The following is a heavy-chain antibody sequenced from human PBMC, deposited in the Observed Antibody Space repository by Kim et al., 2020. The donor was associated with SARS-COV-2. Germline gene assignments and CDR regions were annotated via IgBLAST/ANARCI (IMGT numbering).Heavy chain of an antibody. CDR3: AKRDCSGGSCPIDF. CDR2: IIASGGST. D-gene: IGHD2-15*01. V-gene: IGHV3-23*01. Sequence: GGSLRLSCVASGFTFNSYAMNWVRQAPGKGLEWLSAIIASGGSTYHADSVKGRFTISRDNSKNTLYLQMNSLRAEDTAVYYCAKRDCSGGSCPIDFWGQGTLVTVSS. CDR1: GFTFNSYA. J-gene: IGHJ4*02.